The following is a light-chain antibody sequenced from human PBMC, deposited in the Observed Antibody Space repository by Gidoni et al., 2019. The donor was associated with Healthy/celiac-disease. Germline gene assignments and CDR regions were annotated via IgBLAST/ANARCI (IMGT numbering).Light chain of an antibody. CDR3: QQYGSSLNT. CDR2: GAS. Sequence: EIVLTQSPGTLSLTPGERATLSCRASQSVSSSYLAWYQQKPGQAPRLLIYGASSRATGIPDRFSGSGSGTDFTLTISRLEPEDFAVYYCQQYGSSLNTFGGXTKVEIK. J-gene: IGKJ4*01. V-gene: IGKV3-20*01. CDR1: QSVSSSY.